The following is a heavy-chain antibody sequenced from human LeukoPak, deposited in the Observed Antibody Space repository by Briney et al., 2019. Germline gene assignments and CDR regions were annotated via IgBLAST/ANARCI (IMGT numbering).Heavy chain of an antibody. J-gene: IGHJ4*02. CDR3: ARGRKYSSSSGFDY. CDR2: MNPNSGNT. D-gene: IGHD6-6*01. CDR1: GYTFTSYD. V-gene: IGHV1-8*03. Sequence: AXVKVSCKASGYTFTSYDINWVRQAPGQGLEWMGWMNPNSGNTDYAQKFQGRVTITRNTFISTAYMELSSLRSEDTAVYYCARGRKYSSSSGFDYWGQGTLVTVSS.